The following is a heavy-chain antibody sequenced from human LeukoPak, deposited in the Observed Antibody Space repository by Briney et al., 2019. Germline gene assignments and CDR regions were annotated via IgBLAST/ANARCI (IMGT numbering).Heavy chain of an antibody. CDR1: GGSISSISYY. V-gene: IGHV4-39*01. CDR3: AYITIFGVVTG. Sequence: PSETLSLTCTISGGSISSISYYWGWIRQPPGKGLEWIGSIYYTGSTYYNPSLKSRVTVSVDTSKNQFSLNLRSVTAADTAVYYCAYITIFGVVTGWGQGTLVTVSS. CDR2: IYYTGST. D-gene: IGHD3-3*01. J-gene: IGHJ4*02.